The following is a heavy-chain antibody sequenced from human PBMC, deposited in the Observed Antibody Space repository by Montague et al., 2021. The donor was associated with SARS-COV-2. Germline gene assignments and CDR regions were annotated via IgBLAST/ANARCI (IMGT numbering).Heavy chain of an antibody. Sequence: SETLSLTCSVSGDSVNRNYWSWVRQPPGKGLEWLGYIFYSGSTYNPSLNSRVTMSLDTSKNHFSLNLLSVTAADTAAYYCAKASRGYGGDFDSWGQGTLVIVSS. CDR2: IFYSGST. CDR1: GDSVNRNY. D-gene: IGHD4-23*01. V-gene: IGHV4-59*02. J-gene: IGHJ4*02. CDR3: AKASRGYGGDFDS.